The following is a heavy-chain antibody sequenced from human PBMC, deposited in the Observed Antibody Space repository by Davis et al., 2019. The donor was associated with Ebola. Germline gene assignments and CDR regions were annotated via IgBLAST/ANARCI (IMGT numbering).Heavy chain of an antibody. J-gene: IGHJ5*02. D-gene: IGHD6-13*01. CDR3: ARRIAAGWFDP. Sequence: ASVKVSCKASGYTFTSNGISWVRQAPGQGLEWMGWISAYNGNTNYAQKLQGRVTMTTDTSTSTAYMELRSLRSDATAVYYCARRIAAGWFDPWGQGTLVTVSS. CDR1: GYTFTSNG. V-gene: IGHV1-18*01. CDR2: ISAYNGNT.